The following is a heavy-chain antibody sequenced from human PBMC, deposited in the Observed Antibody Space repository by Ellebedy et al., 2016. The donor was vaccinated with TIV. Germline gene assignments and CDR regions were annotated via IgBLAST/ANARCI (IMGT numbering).Heavy chain of an antibody. J-gene: IGHJ4*02. CDR1: GSSFTSYW. CDR3: ARQGGGSTNSDY. D-gene: IGHD3-10*01. CDR2: IYPGDSHT. V-gene: IGHV5-51*01. Sequence: PGGSLRLSCKGSGSSFTSYWIAWVRQMPGKGLEWMGVIYPGDSHTKYSPSFQGQVTISADKSSSTAYLQWSSLKASDTAMYYCARQGGGSTNSDYWGQGTLVTVSS.